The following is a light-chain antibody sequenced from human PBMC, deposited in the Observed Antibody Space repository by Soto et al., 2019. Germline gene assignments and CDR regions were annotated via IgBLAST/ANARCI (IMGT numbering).Light chain of an antibody. Sequence: DVQLTQSPSTLSASVGDRVTITCRASQGINNCLAWYQQKPGKVPNLLIYAASTLQSGVPSRFSGSGSATDFTLTSSSLQHDVVAYYYCQKFNNAPTFGGGTKVEI. J-gene: IGKJ4*01. CDR2: AAS. CDR3: QKFNNAPT. CDR1: QGINNC. V-gene: IGKV1-27*01.